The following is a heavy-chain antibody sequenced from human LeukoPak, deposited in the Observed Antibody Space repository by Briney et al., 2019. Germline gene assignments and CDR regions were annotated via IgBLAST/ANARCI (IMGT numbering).Heavy chain of an antibody. CDR1: GGSISDYY. V-gene: IGHV4-59*01. Sequence: SETLSLTCTVSGGSISDYYWSWIRQPPGKGLEWIGYIFYTGTPNYNPSLKSRATISVDTSKNQLSLKLNSVTAADTAVYNCARGSGSGKYAYYYGMDVGGKGPRSPSPQ. D-gene: IGHD3-10*01. CDR2: IFYTGTP. J-gene: IGHJ6*01. CDR3: ARGSGSGKYAYYYGMDV.